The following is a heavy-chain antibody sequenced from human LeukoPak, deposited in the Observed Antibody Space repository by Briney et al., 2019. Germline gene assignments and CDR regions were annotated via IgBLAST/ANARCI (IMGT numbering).Heavy chain of an antibody. V-gene: IGHV3-33*01. D-gene: IGHD3-10*01. CDR1: GFTFSSYG. CDR3: ARSQYGSGSHYYYYYYGMDV. CDR2: IWYDGSNK. Sequence: GGSLRLSCAASGFTFSSYGMHWVRQAPGKGLEWVAVIWYDGSNKYYADSVKGRFTISRDNSKNTLYLQMNSLRAEDTAVYYCARSQYGSGSHYYYYYYGMDVWGQGTTVTVSS. J-gene: IGHJ6*02.